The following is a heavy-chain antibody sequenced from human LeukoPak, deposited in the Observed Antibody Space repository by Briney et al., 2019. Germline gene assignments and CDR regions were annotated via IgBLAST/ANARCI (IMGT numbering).Heavy chain of an antibody. CDR3: ARDTLRIAVAGTFDY. CDR2: ISSSSSYI. J-gene: IGHJ4*02. Sequence: GGSLRLSCAASGFTFSSYSMNWVRQAPGKGLEWVSSISSSSSYIYYADSVKGRFTISRDNAKNSLYLQMNSLGAEDTAVYYCARDTLRIAVAGTFDYWGQGTLVTVSS. D-gene: IGHD6-19*01. CDR1: GFTFSSYS. V-gene: IGHV3-21*01.